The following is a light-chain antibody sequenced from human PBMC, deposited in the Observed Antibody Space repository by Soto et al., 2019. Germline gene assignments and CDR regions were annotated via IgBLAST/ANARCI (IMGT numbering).Light chain of an antibody. CDR3: QHYNSYSEA. J-gene: IGKJ1*01. Sequence: DIQMTQSPSTLSASVGDRVTITCRASQSISSWLAWYQQKPGKAPKLLIYDASSLASGVPSRFSGSGSGTEFTLTISSLQPEDVATYYCQHYNSYSEAFGQGTKVDI. CDR2: DAS. V-gene: IGKV1-5*01. CDR1: QSISSW.